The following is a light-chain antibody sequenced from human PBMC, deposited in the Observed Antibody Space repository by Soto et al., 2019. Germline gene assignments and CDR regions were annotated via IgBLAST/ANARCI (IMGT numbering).Light chain of an antibody. Sequence: DIQMTQSPSSLSASVGDRVTITCRASQSISTYLNWYQQKPGEAPKLLIYAASTLQSGVPSRFSGSGSGTHFTLTISSLQPEDFATYYCQQSYSTPRTFGQGTKVEIK. J-gene: IGKJ1*01. CDR3: QQSYSTPRT. CDR1: QSISTY. CDR2: AAS. V-gene: IGKV1-39*01.